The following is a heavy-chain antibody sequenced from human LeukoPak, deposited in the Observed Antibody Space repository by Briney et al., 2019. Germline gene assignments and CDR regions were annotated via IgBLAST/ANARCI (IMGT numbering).Heavy chain of an antibody. V-gene: IGHV4-59*01. J-gene: IGHJ4*02. CDR2: TYYSGST. CDR3: ARGVMTGYSSSWHFDY. Sequence: SETLSLTCTVSGGSISSYYWSWIRQPPGKGLELIGYTYYSGSTNYNPSLKSRVTISVDTSKNQFSLKLSSVTAADTAVYYCARGVMTGYSSSWHFDYWGQGTLVTVSS. CDR1: GGSISSYY. D-gene: IGHD6-13*01.